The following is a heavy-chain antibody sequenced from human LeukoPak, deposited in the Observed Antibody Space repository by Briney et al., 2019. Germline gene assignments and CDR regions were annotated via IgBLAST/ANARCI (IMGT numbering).Heavy chain of an antibody. D-gene: IGHD3-22*01. Sequence: GGSLRLSCAASGFTFNSYAMSWVRQAPGKGLEWVASITDSGESPFYADSVKGRFTISRDNSKNTLFLQMNSLRAEDTALFYCAKGRDSSGRSSDSWGQGTLVTVSS. CDR2: ITDSGESP. J-gene: IGHJ4*02. CDR3: AKGRDSSGRSSDS. CDR1: GFTFNSYA. V-gene: IGHV3-23*01.